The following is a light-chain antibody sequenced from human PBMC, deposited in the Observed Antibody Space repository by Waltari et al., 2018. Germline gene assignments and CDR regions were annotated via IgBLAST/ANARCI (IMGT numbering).Light chain of an antibody. J-gene: IGKJ2*01. Sequence: DIQMTQSPSSLSASVGDRVTITCRASQSISSYLNWYQQKPGKAPKLLIYAASSLQSGVPERFSGSGSGTDFNLNISSLQPEDLATDYCQQSYSTPPYTFGQGTKLEIK. CDR3: QQSYSTPPYT. V-gene: IGKV1-39*01. CDR2: AAS. CDR1: QSISSY.